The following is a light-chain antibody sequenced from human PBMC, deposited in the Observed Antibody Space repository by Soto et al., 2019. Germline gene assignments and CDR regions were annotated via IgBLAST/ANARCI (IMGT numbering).Light chain of an antibody. V-gene: IGKV1-5*01. CDR1: QSISNW. Sequence: DIQMTQSPSTLPASVGDRVTITCRASQSISNWLAWYQQKPGTAPKVLIYHASNLQSGVPSRFSGSGSGTDFTLTISRLEPEDFAVYYCQQYGGSPRTFGQGTKVDIK. J-gene: IGKJ1*01. CDR2: HAS. CDR3: QQYGGSPRT.